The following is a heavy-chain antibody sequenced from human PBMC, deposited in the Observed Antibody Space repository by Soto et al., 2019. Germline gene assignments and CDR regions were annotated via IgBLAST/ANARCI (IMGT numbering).Heavy chain of an antibody. CDR1: GGTFSSYA. Sequence: ASVKVSCKASGGTFSSYAISWVRQAPGQGLEWMGGIIPIFGTANYAQKFQGRVTITADESTSTAYMELSSLRSEDTAVYYCARSLYCSSTSCYRYYYYYGMDVWGQGTTVTVSS. CDR2: IIPIFGTA. CDR3: ARSLYCSSTSCYRYYYYYGMDV. J-gene: IGHJ6*02. D-gene: IGHD2-2*01. V-gene: IGHV1-69*13.